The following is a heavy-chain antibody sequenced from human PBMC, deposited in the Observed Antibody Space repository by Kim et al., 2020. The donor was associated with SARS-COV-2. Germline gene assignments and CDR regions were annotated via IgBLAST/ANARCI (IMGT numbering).Heavy chain of an antibody. Sequence: FQGRVTITADESTSTAYMELSSLRSEDTAVYYCARDPESIAVAGTSGMDVWGQGTTVTVSS. J-gene: IGHJ6*02. D-gene: IGHD6-19*01. CDR3: ARDPESIAVAGTSGMDV. V-gene: IGHV1-69*01.